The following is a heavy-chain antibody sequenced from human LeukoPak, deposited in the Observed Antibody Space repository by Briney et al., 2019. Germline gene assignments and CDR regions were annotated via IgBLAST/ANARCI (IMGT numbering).Heavy chain of an antibody. D-gene: IGHD3-10*01. J-gene: IGHJ6*02. CDR3: ARVHGSGSYYYYSMDV. V-gene: IGHV3-30*04. Sequence: PGGSLRLSCAASGFNFSRFAMHWVRQAPGKGLEWVAVISYDGRNKYYTDSVKGRFTISRDNPKNTLYLQMNSLRAEDTALYHCARVHGSGSYYYYSMDVWGQGTTVTVSS. CDR1: GFNFSRFA. CDR2: ISYDGRNK.